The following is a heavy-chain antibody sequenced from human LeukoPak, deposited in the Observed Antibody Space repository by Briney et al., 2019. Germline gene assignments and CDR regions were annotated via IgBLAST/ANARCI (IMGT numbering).Heavy chain of an antibody. Sequence: SETLSLTCTVSGGSISSRGYCWGWIRQPPGKGLEWIGYFYYTGSTNYNPSLKSRVTISVDTSKNQFSLRLSSVTAADTAVYYCASGQFLVSNDYWGQGILVTVSS. CDR1: GGSISSRGYC. J-gene: IGHJ4*02. D-gene: IGHD5/OR15-5a*01. CDR3: ASGQFLVSNDY. V-gene: IGHV4-61*08. CDR2: FYYTGST.